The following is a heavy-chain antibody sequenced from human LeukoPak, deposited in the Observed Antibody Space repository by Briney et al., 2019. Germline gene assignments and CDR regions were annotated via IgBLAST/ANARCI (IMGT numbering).Heavy chain of an antibody. D-gene: IGHD6-6*01. Sequence: GGSLRLSCAASGFTFSSYAMSWVRQAPGKGLEWVSAISGSGGSTYYADSVKGRFTISRDNSKNTLYLQMNSLRAEDTAVYYCAKDGYSSSFNYYYYMDVWGKGTTVTISS. V-gene: IGHV3-23*01. CDR2: ISGSGGST. CDR1: GFTFSSYA. J-gene: IGHJ6*03. CDR3: AKDGYSSSFNYYYYMDV.